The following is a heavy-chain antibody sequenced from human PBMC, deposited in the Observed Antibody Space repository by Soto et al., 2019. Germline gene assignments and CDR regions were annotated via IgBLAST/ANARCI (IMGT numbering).Heavy chain of an antibody. D-gene: IGHD5-12*01. CDR2: INAGNGNT. CDR3: ASKYSGSEEVGWFDP. CDR1: GYTFTSYA. Sequence: SSVKVSCKASGYTFTSYAMHWVRQALGQRLEWMGWINAGNGNTKYSQKFQGRVTITRDTSASTAYMELSSLRSEDTAVYYCASKYSGSEEVGWFDPWGQGTLVTVSS. J-gene: IGHJ5*02. V-gene: IGHV1-3*01.